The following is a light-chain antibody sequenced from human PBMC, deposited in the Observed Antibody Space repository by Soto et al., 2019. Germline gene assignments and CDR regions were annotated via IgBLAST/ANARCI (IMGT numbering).Light chain of an antibody. CDR1: QSIRDY. CDR3: QHRIDSVT. V-gene: IGKV3-11*01. J-gene: IGKJ4*01. CDR2: DAS. Sequence: EVVLTQSPATLSLSPGERATLSCRASQSIRDYLAWYQQQTGQPPSILIYDASNRATAILARFSGRGSGTDFIITISILDPEYSGVYYCQHRIDSVTFGEGTKVEIK.